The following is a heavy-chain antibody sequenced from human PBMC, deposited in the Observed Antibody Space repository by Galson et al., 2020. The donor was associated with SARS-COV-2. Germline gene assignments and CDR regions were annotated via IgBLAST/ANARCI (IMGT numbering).Heavy chain of an antibody. CDR3: ARHGATISGVVMGFDS. CDR1: GGSFGTTTNF. D-gene: IGHD3-3*02. V-gene: IGHV4-39*01. CDR2: FYYTGTT. Sequence: ETSETLSLTCTVSGGSFGTTTNFWGWIRQSPGKGLEWIGSFYYTGTTYYNPLVENRVTMSVDTSKKHLFLNLRSVTAADTAVYYCARHGATISGVVMGFDSWGEGTLLIVSS. J-gene: IGHJ4*02.